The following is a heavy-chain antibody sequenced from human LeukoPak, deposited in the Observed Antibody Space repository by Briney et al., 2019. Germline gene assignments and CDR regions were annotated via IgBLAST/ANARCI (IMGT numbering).Heavy chain of an antibody. CDR2: ISGSGGST. Sequence: GGSLRLSCAASGFTFRSFAMSWVRRAPGKGLEWVSAISGSGGSTYYADSVKGRFTISRDNSKNTLYLQMNSLRAEDTAVYYCAKATGLFDYWGQGTLVTVSS. V-gene: IGHV3-23*01. J-gene: IGHJ4*02. CDR1: GFTFRSFA. CDR3: AKATGLFDY. D-gene: IGHD3-16*01.